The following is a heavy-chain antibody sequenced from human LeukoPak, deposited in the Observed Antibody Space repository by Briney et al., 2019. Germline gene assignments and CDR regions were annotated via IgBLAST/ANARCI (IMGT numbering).Heavy chain of an antibody. V-gene: IGHV3-21*01. CDR2: ISSSSSYI. CDR3: ARVTSDYDFWSGVYPFDY. Sequence: GGSLRLSCAASGFTFRSYSMSWVRQAPGKGLEWVSSISSSSSYIYYADSVKGRFTISRDNAENSLYLQMNSLRAEDTAVYYCARVTSDYDFWSGVYPFDYRGRGTLVTVSS. J-gene: IGHJ4*02. CDR1: GFTFRSYS. D-gene: IGHD3-3*01.